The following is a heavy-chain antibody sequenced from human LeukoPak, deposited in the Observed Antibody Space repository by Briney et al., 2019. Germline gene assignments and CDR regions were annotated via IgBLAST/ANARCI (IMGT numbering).Heavy chain of an antibody. D-gene: IGHD1-26*01. CDR2: ISGSGNRA. CDR1: EFTFSSYW. CDR3: ARGRVEAADDAFDI. J-gene: IGHJ3*02. V-gene: IGHV3-23*01. Sequence: GGSLRLSCAASEFTFSSYWMSWVRQAPGKGLEWVSAISGSGNRAYYADSVKGRFTISRDNSKNKLYLQMNSLRAEDTAVYYCARGRVEAADDAFDIWGQGTMVTVSS.